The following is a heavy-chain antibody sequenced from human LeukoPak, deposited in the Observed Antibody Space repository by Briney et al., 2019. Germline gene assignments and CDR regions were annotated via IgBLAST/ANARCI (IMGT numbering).Heavy chain of an antibody. J-gene: IGHJ4*02. CDR2: IYTSGST. CDR1: GGSISSGSYY. CDR3: ARAPLGDYYGSGSVIDY. V-gene: IGHV4-61*02. D-gene: IGHD3-10*01. Sequence: KPSETLSLTCTVSGGSISSGSYYWSWIRQPAGKGLEWIGRIYTSGSTNYNPSLKSRVTISVDTSKNQFSLKLSSVTAADTAVYYCARAPLGDYYGSGSVIDYWGQGTLVTVSS.